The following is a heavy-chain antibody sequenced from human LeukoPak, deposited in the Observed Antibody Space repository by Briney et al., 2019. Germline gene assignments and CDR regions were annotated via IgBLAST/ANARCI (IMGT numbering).Heavy chain of an antibody. Sequence: ASVKVSCKASGYAFTDSFMHWVRQAPGQGLEWMGWINLKSGGTNHAQKFQGRVTMTRDTSIRTAYMELNSLTSDDTAVYFCARAAVYSSTSYSLRDDAFDFWGQGTMVAVSS. D-gene: IGHD6-13*01. V-gene: IGHV1-2*02. CDR3: ARAAVYSSTSYSLRDDAFDF. CDR2: INLKSGGT. J-gene: IGHJ3*01. CDR1: GYAFTDSF.